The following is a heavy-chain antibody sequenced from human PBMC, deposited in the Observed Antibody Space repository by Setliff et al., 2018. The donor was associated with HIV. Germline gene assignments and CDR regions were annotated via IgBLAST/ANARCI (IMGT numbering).Heavy chain of an antibody. CDR3: ARLEDYYDSSGYYYGLGDVY. Sequence: ASVKVSCKASGYTFTSYGISWVRQAPGQGLEWMGWISPYNGNTNYAQKLQGRVTMTTDTSTSTAYMELRSLRSDDTAVYYCARLEDYYDSSGYYYGLGDVYWGQGTLVTVSS. CDR2: ISPYNGNT. V-gene: IGHV1-18*01. J-gene: IGHJ4*02. D-gene: IGHD3-22*01. CDR1: GYTFTSYG.